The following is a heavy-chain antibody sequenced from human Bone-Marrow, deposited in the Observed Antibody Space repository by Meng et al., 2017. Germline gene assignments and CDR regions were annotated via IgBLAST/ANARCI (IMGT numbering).Heavy chain of an antibody. J-gene: IGHJ4*02. D-gene: IGHD6-13*01. CDR1: GASVSSGYW. Sequence: QVAVQGAGPGLVKPSGTLSLTCGVSGASVSSGYWWTWVRQPPGKGLEWIGEFHHSGTTNYNPSLRSRVTISVDTSKNQFSLRLTSVTAADTAVYYCAASSGWYRIDSWGQGTLVTVSS. V-gene: IGHV4-4*02. CDR2: FHHSGTT. CDR3: AASSGWYRIDS.